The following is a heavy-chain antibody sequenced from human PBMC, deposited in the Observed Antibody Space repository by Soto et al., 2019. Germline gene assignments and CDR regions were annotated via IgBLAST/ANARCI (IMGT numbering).Heavy chain of an antibody. CDR3: ARERTFGENNHNYMDV. CDR1: AFTFSRHG. D-gene: IGHD3-10*01. J-gene: IGHJ6*03. Sequence: QVQLVESGGGVVQPGGSMRLSCAASAFTFSRHGMHWVRQAPGKGLQWVGVIWSDGSNQRYAESVKGRLTISRDNFKNPLYLQMNSRRAEDTAVYYCARERTFGENNHNYMDVWGTGITVTVSS. CDR2: IWSDGSNQ. V-gene: IGHV3-33*01.